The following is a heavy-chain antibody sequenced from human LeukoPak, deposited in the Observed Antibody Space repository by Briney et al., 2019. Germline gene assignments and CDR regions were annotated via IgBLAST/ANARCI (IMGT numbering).Heavy chain of an antibody. Sequence: GGSLRLSCAASGFTFSSYAMSWVRQAPGKGLEWVSAISGSGGSTYYADSVKGRFTISRDNSKNTLYLQMNSLRAEDTAVYYCAKEPYCGGDCYTGVFDYWGQGTLVTVSS. J-gene: IGHJ4*02. D-gene: IGHD2-21*01. V-gene: IGHV3-23*01. CDR2: ISGSGGST. CDR3: AKEPYCGGDCYTGVFDY. CDR1: GFTFSSYA.